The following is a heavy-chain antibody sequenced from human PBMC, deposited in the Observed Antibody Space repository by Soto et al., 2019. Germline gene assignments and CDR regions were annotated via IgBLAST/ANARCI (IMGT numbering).Heavy chain of an antibody. D-gene: IGHD1-26*01. J-gene: IGHJ6*02. CDR1: GFTFSSYG. CDR2: IWYDGSNK. CDR3: ARDGTDYGMDV. V-gene: IGHV3-33*01. Sequence: QVQLVESGGGVVQPGRSLRLSCAASGFTFSSYGMHWVRQAPGKGLEWVAVIWYDGSNKYYADSVKGRFTISRDNSKNTLYLQMNSLSAEDTAVYYCARDGTDYGMDVWGQGTTVTVSS.